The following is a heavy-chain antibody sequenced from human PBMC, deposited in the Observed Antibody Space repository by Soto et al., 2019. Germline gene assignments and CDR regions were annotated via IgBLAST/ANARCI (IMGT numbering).Heavy chain of an antibody. V-gene: IGHV3-66*01. CDR3: ARDFSSGWYWNFDY. Sequence: GGSLRLSCAASGFTVSSNSMSWVRQAPGKGLEWVSVIHSGGSTNYADSVKGRFTISRDNSKNTLYLQMNSLRAEDTAVFYCARDFSSGWYWNFDYWGQGTLVSVSS. J-gene: IGHJ4*02. CDR1: GFTVSSNS. CDR2: IHSGGST. D-gene: IGHD6-19*01.